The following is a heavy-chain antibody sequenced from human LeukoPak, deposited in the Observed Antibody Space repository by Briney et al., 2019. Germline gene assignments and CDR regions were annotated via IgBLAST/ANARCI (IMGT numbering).Heavy chain of an antibody. J-gene: IGHJ3*02. CDR2: INHSGST. CDR1: GGSFSGYY. CDR3: ARQSSGPTDAFDI. V-gene: IGHV4-34*01. D-gene: IGHD6-19*01. Sequence: PSETLSLTCAVYGGSFSGYYWSWIRQPAGKGLEWIGEINHSGSTNYNPSLKSRVTISVDTSKNQFSLKLSSVTAADTAVYYCARQSSGPTDAFDIWGQGTMVTVSS.